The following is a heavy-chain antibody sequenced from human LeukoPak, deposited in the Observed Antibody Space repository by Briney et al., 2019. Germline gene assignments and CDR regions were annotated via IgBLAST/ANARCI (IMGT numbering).Heavy chain of an antibody. Sequence: GGSLRLSCAASGFTFSSYEMNWVRQAPGKGLGWVSYISSSGSTIYYADSVKGRFTISRDNAKNSLYLQMNSLRAEDTAVYYCARVRGAYYYYMDVWGKGTTVTVSS. CDR1: GFTFSSYE. V-gene: IGHV3-48*03. CDR3: ARVRGAYYYYMDV. D-gene: IGHD3-10*01. CDR2: ISSSGSTI. J-gene: IGHJ6*03.